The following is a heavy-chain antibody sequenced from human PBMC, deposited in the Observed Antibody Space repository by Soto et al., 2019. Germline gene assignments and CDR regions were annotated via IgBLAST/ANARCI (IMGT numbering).Heavy chain of an antibody. CDR1: GFTFSSSW. Sequence: GFLRLSCAASGFTFSSSWMTWVRQAPGKGLEWVARIKQDGSETYYVDSVKGRFSISRDNAKNSLFLQMNSLRADDTGVYYCAMNAISSDVRGQGTKVTVSS. V-gene: IGHV3-7*01. J-gene: IGHJ6*02. D-gene: IGHD3-9*01. CDR3: AMNAISSDV. CDR2: IKQDGSET.